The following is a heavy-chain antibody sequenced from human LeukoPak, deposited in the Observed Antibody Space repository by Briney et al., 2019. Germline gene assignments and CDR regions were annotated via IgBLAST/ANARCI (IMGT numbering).Heavy chain of an antibody. CDR2: INPNSGGT. CDR3: ARSPPAFDYDSSGYYHYFDY. Sequence: GASVKVSCKASGYTFTGYYMHWVRQAPGQGLEWMGWINPNSGGTNYAQKFQGRVTMTRDTSISTAYMELSRLRSDDTAVYYCARSPPAFDYDSSGYYHYFDYWGQGTLVTVSS. J-gene: IGHJ4*02. D-gene: IGHD3-22*01. V-gene: IGHV1-2*02. CDR1: GYTFTGYY.